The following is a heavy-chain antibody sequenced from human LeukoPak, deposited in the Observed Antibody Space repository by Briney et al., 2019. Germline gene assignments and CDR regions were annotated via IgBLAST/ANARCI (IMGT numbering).Heavy chain of an antibody. CDR2: IYHSGST. CDR1: GGSISSGGYS. V-gene: IGHV4-30-2*06. D-gene: IGHD2-15*01. J-gene: IGHJ5*02. CDR3: AREGVPYSRMVGWFDP. Sequence: SQTLSLTCAVSGGSISSGGYSWSWIRQSPGKGLEWIGYIYHSGSTYYNPSLKSRVTISVDRSKNQFSLKLSSVTAADTAVYYCAREGVPYSRMVGWFDPWGQGTLVTVSS.